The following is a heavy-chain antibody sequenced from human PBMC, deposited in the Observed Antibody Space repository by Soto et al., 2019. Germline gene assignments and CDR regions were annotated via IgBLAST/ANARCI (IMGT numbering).Heavy chain of an antibody. CDR3: AKAFVYKGASSSTRYAFDI. CDR1: GFTFSSYA. D-gene: IGHD6-6*01. V-gene: IGHV3-23*01. J-gene: IGHJ3*02. Sequence: GGSLRLSCAASGFTFSSYAMSWVRQAPGKGLEWVSAISGSGGSTYYADSVKGRFTISRDNSKNTLYLQMNSLRAEDTAVYYCAKAFVYKGASSSTRYAFDIWGQGTMVTVSS. CDR2: ISGSGGST.